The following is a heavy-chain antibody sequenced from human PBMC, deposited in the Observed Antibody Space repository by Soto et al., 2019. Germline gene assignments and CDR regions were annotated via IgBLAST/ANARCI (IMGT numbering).Heavy chain of an antibody. J-gene: IGHJ4*02. D-gene: IGHD3-10*01. CDR2: ISSSGSTI. V-gene: IGHV3-48*03. CDR3: ARGSVRISYELDY. Sequence: GGSLRLSCAASGFTFSSYEMNWVRQAPGKGLEWVSYISSSGSTIHYTDSVKGRFTISRDNAKNSLFLQMTSLRAEDTAVYFCARGSVRISYELDYWGQGILVTAPQ. CDR1: GFTFSSYE.